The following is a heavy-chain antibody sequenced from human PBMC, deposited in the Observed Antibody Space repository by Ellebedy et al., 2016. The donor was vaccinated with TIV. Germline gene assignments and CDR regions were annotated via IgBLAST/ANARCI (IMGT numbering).Heavy chain of an antibody. CDR1: GFMFSTFA. CDR2: IPGTGGGSNT. V-gene: IGHV3-23*01. Sequence: PGGSLRLSCSASGFMFSTFAMSWVRQAPGKGLEWVSTIPGTGGGSNTYYADSVRGRFTISRDNSNDAVYLQMDSLRANDTALYYCTRALHYDPTTSDFWGQGTLVTVSS. CDR3: TRALHYDPTTSDF. D-gene: IGHD3-3*01. J-gene: IGHJ4*02.